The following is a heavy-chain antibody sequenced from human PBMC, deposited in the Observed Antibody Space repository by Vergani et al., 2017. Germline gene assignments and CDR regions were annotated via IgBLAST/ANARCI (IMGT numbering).Heavy chain of an antibody. CDR1: GFTFSSYA. V-gene: IGHV3-23*01. D-gene: IGHD3-10*01. CDR2: ISGSGGTT. CDR3: ARAGYRGYYSGL. J-gene: IGHJ2*01. Sequence: EVQLLESGGGLVQPGGSLRLSCAASGFTFSSYAMSWVRQAPGKGLEWVSAISGSGGTTGYADSVKGRFTISRDNAKNSLYLQMNSLRAEDTALYHCARAGYRGYYSGLGGRGTLVTVSS.